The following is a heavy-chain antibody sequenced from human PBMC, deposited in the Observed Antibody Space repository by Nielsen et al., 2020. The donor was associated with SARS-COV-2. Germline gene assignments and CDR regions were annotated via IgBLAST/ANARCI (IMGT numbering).Heavy chain of an antibody. D-gene: IGHD6-13*01. CDR3: ASSISSSWYRDVGYMDV. Sequence: GESLKISCAASGFTFSSYWMSWVRQAPGKGLEWVANIKQDGSEKYYVDSVKGRFTISRDNAKNSLYLQMNSLRAEDTAVYYCASSISSSWYRDVGYMDVWGKGTTVTVSS. CDR2: IKQDGSEK. J-gene: IGHJ6*03. V-gene: IGHV3-7*03. CDR1: GFTFSSYW.